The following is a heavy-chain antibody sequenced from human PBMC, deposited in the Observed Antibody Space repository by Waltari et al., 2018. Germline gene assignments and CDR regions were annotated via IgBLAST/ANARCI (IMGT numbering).Heavy chain of an antibody. V-gene: IGHV4-39*07. CDR3: ARVLQLFPLDAFDI. CDR1: GRSISSSSYH. J-gene: IGHJ3*02. D-gene: IGHD1-1*01. CDR2: IYYSGST. Sequence: QLQLQESGPGLVKPSETLSLTCTVSGRSISSSSYHWGWHRQPPGKGLEWIGSIYYSGSTYYNPSLKSRVTISVDTSKNQFSLKLSSVTAADTAVYYCARVLQLFPLDAFDIWGQGTMVTVSS.